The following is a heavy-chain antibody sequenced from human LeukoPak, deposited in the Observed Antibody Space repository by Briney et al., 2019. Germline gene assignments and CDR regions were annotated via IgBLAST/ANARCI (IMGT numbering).Heavy chain of an antibody. CDR3: ARTNYWFDP. CDR1: GGSISSYY. J-gene: IGHJ5*02. V-gene: IGHV4-4*09. CDR2: IYTSGSA. Sequence: SETLSLTCTVSGGSISSYYWSWSRQPPGKGLEWIGYIYTSGSANYNPSLKSRVTISVDTSKNQFSLKLSSVTAADTAVYYCARTNYWFDPWGQGTLVTVSS.